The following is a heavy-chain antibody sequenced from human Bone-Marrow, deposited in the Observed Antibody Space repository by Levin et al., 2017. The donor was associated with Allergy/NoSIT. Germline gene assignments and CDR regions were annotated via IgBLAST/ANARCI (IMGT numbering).Heavy chain of an antibody. V-gene: IGHV4-59*01. CDR3: ARGTTSSWYRFDY. Sequence: SETLSLTCTVSGDSISGYYWSWIRQPPGKGLEWIGYLYYRGSTSYNPSLKSRVSISVDTSKDQLSLRLTSVTAADTALYYCARGTTSSWYRFDYWGQGTLVTVSS. CDR1: GDSISGYY. D-gene: IGHD6-13*01. CDR2: LYYRGST. J-gene: IGHJ4*02.